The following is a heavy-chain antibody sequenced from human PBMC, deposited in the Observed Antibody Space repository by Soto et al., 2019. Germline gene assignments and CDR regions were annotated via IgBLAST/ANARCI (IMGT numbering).Heavy chain of an antibody. J-gene: IGHJ6*02. V-gene: IGHV5-51*01. D-gene: IGHD3-22*01. CDR1: GYSFTSYW. CDR2: IYPGDSDT. Sequence: PGESLKISCKGSGYSFTSYWIGWVRQMPGKGLEWMGIIYPGDSDTRYSPSFQGQVTISADKSISTAYLQWSSLKASDTAMYYCARLSRLDSSGYMYYYYGMDVWGQGTTVTVSS. CDR3: ARLSRLDSSGYMYYYYGMDV.